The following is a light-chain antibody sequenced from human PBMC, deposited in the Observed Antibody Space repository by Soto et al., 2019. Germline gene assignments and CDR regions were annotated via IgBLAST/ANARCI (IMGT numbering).Light chain of an antibody. J-gene: IGKJ1*01. CDR3: QQYNSYPWT. V-gene: IGKV1-5*01. CDR1: QSISNW. CDR2: DAS. Sequence: DIQMTQSPSTLSSSVGDRVTITCRASQSISNWLAWYKQRPGQAPKLLIYDASSLESGVPSTFRGSASGTEFTLTISSLKPDDFETYYCQQYNSYPWTFGQGTKVDI.